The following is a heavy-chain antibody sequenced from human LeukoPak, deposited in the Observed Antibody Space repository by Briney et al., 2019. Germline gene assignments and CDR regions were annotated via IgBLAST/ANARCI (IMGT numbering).Heavy chain of an antibody. J-gene: IGHJ4*02. D-gene: IGHD1-14*01. V-gene: IGHV3-7*05. Sequence: GGSLRLSCVASEFTFRGYWMAWVRQTPRKGLEWVANIKGDGSQKYYVDSVKGRFTISRDNAKQSLYLQMNSLRAEDTAVYYCATNHHFRFDDWGQGTLITVSS. CDR2: IKGDGSQK. CDR1: EFTFRGYW. CDR3: ATNHHFRFDD.